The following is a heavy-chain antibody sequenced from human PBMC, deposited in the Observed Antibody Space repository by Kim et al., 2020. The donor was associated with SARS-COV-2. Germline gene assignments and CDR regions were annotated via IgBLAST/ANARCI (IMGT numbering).Heavy chain of an antibody. CDR3: ARGYYDYVWGSFGPVDI. V-gene: IGHV1-3*01. CDR1: GYTFTSYA. J-gene: IGHJ3*02. D-gene: IGHD3-16*01. CDR2: INAGNGNT. Sequence: ASVKVSCKASGYTFTSYAMHWVRQAPGQRLEWMGWINAGNGNTKYSQKFQGRVTITRDTSASTAYMELSSLRSEDTAVYYCARGYYDYVWGSFGPVDIWGQGTMVTVSS.